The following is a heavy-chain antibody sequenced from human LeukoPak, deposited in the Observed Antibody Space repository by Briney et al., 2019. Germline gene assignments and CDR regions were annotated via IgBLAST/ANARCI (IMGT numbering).Heavy chain of an antibody. V-gene: IGHV1-18*01. CDR3: VRGLGFDP. CDR2: ISTYNANT. D-gene: IGHD3-16*01. J-gene: IGHJ5*02. Sequence: ASVKVSCKASGYTFTSYGISWVRQAPGQGLEWMGWISTYNANTNYAQKFQGRVTMTRDTSISTAYMELSRLRSDDTAVYYCVRGLGFDPWGQGTLVTVSS. CDR1: GYTFTSYG.